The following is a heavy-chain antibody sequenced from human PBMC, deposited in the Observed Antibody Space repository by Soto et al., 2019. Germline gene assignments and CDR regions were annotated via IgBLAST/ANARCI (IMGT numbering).Heavy chain of an antibody. J-gene: IGHJ4*02. CDR1: GFSFRNYT. CDR2: IRSNTDYI. Sequence: KPGGSLRLSCAASGFSFRNYTMNWARQAPGKGLEWVSSIRSNTDYIYYADSVKGRFTISRDNAKNSLYLQMNSLRAEDTAVYYCASLLARYYYDSSDTYWGQGTLVTVSS. D-gene: IGHD3-22*01. CDR3: ASLLARYYYDSSDTY. V-gene: IGHV3-21*04.